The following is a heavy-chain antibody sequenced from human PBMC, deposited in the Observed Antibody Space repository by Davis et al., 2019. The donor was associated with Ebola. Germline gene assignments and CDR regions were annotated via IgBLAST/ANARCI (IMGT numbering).Heavy chain of an antibody. D-gene: IGHD4-17*01. V-gene: IGHV1-18*01. CDR2: ISAYNGNT. J-gene: IGHJ6*02. CDR1: GGTFSSYA. CDR3: ARRGPGDYSRDDAMDV. Sequence: ASVKVSCKASGGTFSSYAISWVRQAPGQGLEWMGWISAYNGNTNYAQKLQGRVTMTTDTSTSTAYMELRSLRSDDTAVYYCARRGPGDYSRDDAMDVWGQGTTVTVSS.